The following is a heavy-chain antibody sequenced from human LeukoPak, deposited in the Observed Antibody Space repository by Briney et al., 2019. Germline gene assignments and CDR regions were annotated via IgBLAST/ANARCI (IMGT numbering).Heavy chain of an antibody. D-gene: IGHD7-27*01. Sequence: SETLSLTCTVSGGSISSYYWSWIRQPPGKGLEWIGYIYYSGSTDYNPSLKSRVTMSLDTSKNQFSLNLNSVTAADTAVYHCARVGMGSFDIWGQGAMVTVSS. CDR1: GGSISSYY. CDR2: IYYSGST. CDR3: ARVGMGSFDI. V-gene: IGHV4-59*01. J-gene: IGHJ3*02.